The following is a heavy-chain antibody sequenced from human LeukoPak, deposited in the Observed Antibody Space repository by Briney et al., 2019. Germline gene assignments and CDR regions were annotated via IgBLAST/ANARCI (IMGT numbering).Heavy chain of an antibody. J-gene: IGHJ4*02. Sequence: GGSLRLSCEASGFTFGSHAMYWVRQAPGKGLEWVEGIFGSGGSPHCADRVKGRFTISRDNSRNTVYLQINNLRAEDTAVYYCGKTTVGYSSGQKPAWPVDYWGQGTLVTISS. CDR2: IFGSGGSP. V-gene: IGHV3-23*01. D-gene: IGHD5-18*01. CDR3: GKTTVGYSSGQKPAWPVDY. CDR1: GFTFGSHA.